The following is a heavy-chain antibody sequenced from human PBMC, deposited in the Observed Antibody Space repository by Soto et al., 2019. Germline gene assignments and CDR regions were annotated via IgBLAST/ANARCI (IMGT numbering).Heavy chain of an antibody. Sequence: QSQTLSLTCAISGDSVSSNSAAWNWIRQSPSRGLEWLGRTYYRSKWYNDYAVSVKSRITINPDTSKNQFSLQLNSVTPEDTAVYYCARGVRGGWYFDSYFDYWGQGTLVTVSS. V-gene: IGHV6-1*01. D-gene: IGHD6-19*01. J-gene: IGHJ4*02. CDR1: GDSVSSNSAA. CDR3: ARGVRGGWYFDSYFDY. CDR2: TYYRSKWYN.